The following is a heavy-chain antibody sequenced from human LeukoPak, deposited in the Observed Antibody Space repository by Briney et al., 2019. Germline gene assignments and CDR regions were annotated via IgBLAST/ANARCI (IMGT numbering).Heavy chain of an antibody. CDR1: GGSFSGYY. CDR3: AKPRDRSSGYPRSYYFDY. V-gene: IGHV4-34*01. CDR2: INHSGST. Sequence: PSETLSLTCAVYGGSFSGYYWSWIRQPPGKGLEWIGEINHSGSTNYNPSLKSRVTISVDTSKNQFSLKLSSVTAADTAVYYCAKPRDRSSGYPRSYYFDYWGQGTLVTVPS. D-gene: IGHD3-22*01. J-gene: IGHJ4*02.